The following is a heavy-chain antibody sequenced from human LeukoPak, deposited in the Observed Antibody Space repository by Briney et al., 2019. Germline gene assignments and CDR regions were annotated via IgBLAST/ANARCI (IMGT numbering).Heavy chain of an antibody. CDR3: ARVNYGGNSHYWYFNL. D-gene: IGHD4-23*01. Sequence: GGTLRLSCAASGFMFSNHGMNWVRQAPGKGLEWLSTISGSGGNTYYADSVKGRFTISRDNSKNTLYLQMNSLRVEDTAIYYCARVNYGGNSHYWYFNLWGRGTLVTVSS. CDR2: ISGSGGNT. J-gene: IGHJ2*01. CDR1: GFMFSNHG. V-gene: IGHV3-23*01.